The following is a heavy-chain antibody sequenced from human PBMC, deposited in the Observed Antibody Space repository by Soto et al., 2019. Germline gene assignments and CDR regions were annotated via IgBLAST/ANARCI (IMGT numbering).Heavy chain of an antibody. CDR2: IYHSGST. D-gene: IGHD2-2*01. CDR1: GGSISSSNW. CDR3: ARVVGGYYYGMDV. J-gene: IGHJ6*02. V-gene: IGHV4-4*02. Sequence: QVQLQESGPGLVKPSGTLSLTCAVSGGSISSSNWWSWVRQPPGKGLEWIGEIYHSGSTNYNPSLKSRGTIAVDKSKKHFSLKLSSVTAADTAVYYCARVVGGYYYGMDVWAQGTTVTVSS.